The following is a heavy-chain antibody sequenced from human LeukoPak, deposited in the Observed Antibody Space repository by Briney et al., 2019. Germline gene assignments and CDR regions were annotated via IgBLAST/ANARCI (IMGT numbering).Heavy chain of an antibody. D-gene: IGHD4-17*01. J-gene: IGHJ4*02. CDR1: GFTVSNSY. Sequence: GGSLRLSCAASGFTVSNSYVSWVRQAPGKGLEWVSGIYSGGTTYYRDSVKGRFTISRDNSKNTLYLQMNSLRAEDTAVYYCARDSLRYGDYLDYWGQGTLVTVSS. CDR3: ARDSLRYGDYLDY. CDR2: IYSGGTT. V-gene: IGHV3-66*01.